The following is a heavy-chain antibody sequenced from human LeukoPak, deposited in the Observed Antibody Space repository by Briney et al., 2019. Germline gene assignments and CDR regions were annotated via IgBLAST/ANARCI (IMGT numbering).Heavy chain of an antibody. CDR3: ARRAWGYCSGGSCPEFPPDDY. V-gene: IGHV3-30-3*01. D-gene: IGHD2-15*01. CDR2: ISYDGSNK. CDR1: GFTFSSFA. Sequence: GGSLRLSCAASGFTFSSFAMHWVRQAPGKGLEWVALISYDGSNKYYADSVKGRFTISRDNSENTLYLQMNSLRAEDTAVYYCARRAWGYCSGGSCPEFPPDDYWGQGTLVTVSS. J-gene: IGHJ4*02.